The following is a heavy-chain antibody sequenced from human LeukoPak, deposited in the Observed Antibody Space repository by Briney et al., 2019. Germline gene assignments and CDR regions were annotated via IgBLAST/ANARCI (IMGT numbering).Heavy chain of an antibody. V-gene: IGHV5-51*01. CDR3: ARVVAGTHYFDY. D-gene: IGHD6-19*01. J-gene: IGHJ4*02. CDR2: IYPGDSGT. CDR1: GYSFTSYW. Sequence: GESLKISCKGSGYSFTSYWIGWVRQMSGKGREWMGIIYPGDSGTRYSPSFQGQVTISADKSISTAYLQWSSPKASDTAMYYCARVVAGTHYFDYWGQGTLVTVSS.